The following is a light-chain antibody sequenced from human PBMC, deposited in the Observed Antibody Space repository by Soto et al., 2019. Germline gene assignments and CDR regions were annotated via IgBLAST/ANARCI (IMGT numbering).Light chain of an antibody. Sequence: DIQMTQSPSSLSASVGDRVTITCRASQSSSNYLNWCQQKPGRAPKLLIYAASNLQSGVPSRFSGSGSGTDFTLTISSLQPEDFATYYCQQSYRTPYTFGQGTKLEIK. J-gene: IGKJ2*01. CDR3: QQSYRTPYT. CDR2: AAS. V-gene: IGKV1-39*01. CDR1: QSSSNY.